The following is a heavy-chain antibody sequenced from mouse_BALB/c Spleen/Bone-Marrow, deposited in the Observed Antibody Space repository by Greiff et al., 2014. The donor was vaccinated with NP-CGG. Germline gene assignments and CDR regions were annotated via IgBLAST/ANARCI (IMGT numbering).Heavy chain of an antibody. CDR2: ISGYYGDA. Sequence: VKLLESGAKLVRPGVSVKISCKGSGYTFTDHAMHWVKRSHAKSIEWIGLISGYYGDAIYNQKFKGKATMTVDKSSSTAYMELARLTSEDSAIYYCARSGKVRNAMDYWGQGTSVTVSS. CDR1: GYTFTDHA. CDR3: ARSGKVRNAMDY. D-gene: IGHD2-14*01. V-gene: IGHV1S137*01. J-gene: IGHJ4*01.